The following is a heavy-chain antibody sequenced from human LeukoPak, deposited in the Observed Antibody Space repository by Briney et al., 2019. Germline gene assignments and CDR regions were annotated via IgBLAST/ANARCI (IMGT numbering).Heavy chain of an antibody. CDR2: ISTYNGDT. CDR3: VRGILSDDTLTGP. D-gene: IGHD3-9*01. CDR1: GGTFSSYA. J-gene: IGHJ5*02. Sequence: ASVKVSCKASGGTFSSYAISWVRQAPGQGLEWMGWISTYNGDTHYGQKVQGRVTMTTDTSTNTAYMELRSLTSDDTAVYYCVRGILSDDTLTGPWGQGTLVTVSS. V-gene: IGHV1-18*01.